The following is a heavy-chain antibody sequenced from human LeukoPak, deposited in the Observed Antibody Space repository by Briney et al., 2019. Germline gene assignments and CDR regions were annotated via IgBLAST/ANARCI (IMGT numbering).Heavy chain of an antibody. J-gene: IGHJ4*02. CDR3: ARRGSYGGNSAMDY. V-gene: IGHV1-46*01. CDR1: GYTFSNFY. Sequence: GASVKVSCKASGYTFSNFYIHWVRQAPGQGLEWMGIINPSDGSTSYTQKFQGRVTMTRDTSTSTVYMEVSSLRSEDTAVYFCARRGSYGGNSAMDYSGQGAQVTVSS. D-gene: IGHD4-23*01. CDR2: INPSDGST.